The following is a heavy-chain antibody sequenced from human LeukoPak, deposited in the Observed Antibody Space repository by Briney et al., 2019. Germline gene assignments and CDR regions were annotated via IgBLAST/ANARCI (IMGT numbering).Heavy chain of an antibody. CDR2: INPNSGGT. V-gene: IGHV1-2*06. CDR3: ARGSSSSRGWFDP. J-gene: IGHJ5*02. D-gene: IGHD6-6*01. CDR1: GYTFTGYY. Sequence: ASVKVSCKASGYTFTGYYMHWVRQAPGQGLAWMGRINPNSGGTNYAQKFQGRVTMTRDTSISTAYMELSRLRSDDTAVYYCARGSSSSRGWFDPWGQGTLVTVSS.